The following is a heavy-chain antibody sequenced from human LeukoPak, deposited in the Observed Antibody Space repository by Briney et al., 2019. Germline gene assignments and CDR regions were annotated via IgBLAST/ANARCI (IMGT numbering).Heavy chain of an antibody. CDR2: INHSGST. J-gene: IGHJ4*02. CDR1: GGSISSYY. V-gene: IGHV4-34*01. CDR3: ARLLSY. D-gene: IGHD2-21*01. Sequence: SETLSLTCTVSGGSISSYYWSWIRQPPGKGLEWIGEINHSGSTNYNPSLKSRVTISVDTSKNQFSLKLSSVTAADTAVYYCARLLSYWGQGTLVTVSS.